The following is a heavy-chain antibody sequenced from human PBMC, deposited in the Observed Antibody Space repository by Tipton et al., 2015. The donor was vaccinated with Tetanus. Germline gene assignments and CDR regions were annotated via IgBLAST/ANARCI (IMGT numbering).Heavy chain of an antibody. J-gene: IGHJ4*02. CDR2: LSYIGTT. CDR3: AGGGGDNWNFWPD. Sequence: TLSLTCTVYGVSIGRYYWSWIRQHPGQGLEWVGYLSYIGTTNYNPSLESRVTISSDTSRNQFSLRLSSITAADTAIYYCAGGGGDNWNFWPDWGPGTLVTVFS. V-gene: IGHV4-59*13. CDR1: GVSIGRYY. D-gene: IGHD1-7*01.